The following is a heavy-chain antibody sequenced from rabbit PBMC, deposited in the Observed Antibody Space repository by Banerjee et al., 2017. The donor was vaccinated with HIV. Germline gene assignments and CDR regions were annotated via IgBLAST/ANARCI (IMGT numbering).Heavy chain of an antibody. Sequence: QLKETGGGLVQPGGSLTLSCTASGFDFSSYYICWVRQAPGKGLEWIGIIYAGSGSTDYANWVNGRFTISSDNAQNTVDLKMTSLTAADTATYFCARVYAGDVAYGLTLWGPGTLVTVS. V-gene: IGHV1S7*01. CDR3: ARVYAGDVAYGLTL. J-gene: IGHJ6*01. D-gene: IGHD4-2*01. CDR2: IYAGSGST. CDR1: GFDFSSYY.